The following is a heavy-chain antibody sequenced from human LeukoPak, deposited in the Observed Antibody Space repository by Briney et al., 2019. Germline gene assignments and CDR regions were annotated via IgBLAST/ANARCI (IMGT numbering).Heavy chain of an antibody. CDR3: ARVFYPPRAPEGVYFDY. D-gene: IGHD2/OR15-2a*01. V-gene: IGHV1-18*01. J-gene: IGHJ4*02. CDR2: ISAYNGNT. CDR1: GYTFTSYG. Sequence: GASVKVSRKASGYTFTSYGISWVRQAPGQGLEWMGWISAYNGNTNYAQKLQGRVTMTTDTSTSTVYMELSSLRSEDTAVYYCARVFYPPRAPEGVYFDYWGQGTLVTVSS.